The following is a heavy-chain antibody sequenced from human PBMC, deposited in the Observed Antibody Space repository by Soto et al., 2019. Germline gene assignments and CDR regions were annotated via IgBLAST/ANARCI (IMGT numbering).Heavy chain of an antibody. CDR1: GYTFTGYY. CDR3: ARGQVSLGNTPSFYYFDY. CDR2: INPNSGGT. J-gene: IGHJ4*02. D-gene: IGHD7-27*01. Sequence: ASVKVSCKASGYTFTGYYMHWVRQAPGQGLEWMGWINPNSGGTNYAQKFQGWVTMTRDTSISTAYMELSRLRSDDTAVYYCARGQVSLGNTPSFYYFDYWGQGTLVTVSS. V-gene: IGHV1-2*04.